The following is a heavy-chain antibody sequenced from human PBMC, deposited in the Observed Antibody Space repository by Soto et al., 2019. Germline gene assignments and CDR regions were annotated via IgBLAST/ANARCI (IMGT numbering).Heavy chain of an antibody. CDR2: FIAMLGTP. V-gene: IGHV1-69*01. CDR3: ATGAMANFDY. J-gene: IGHJ4*02. D-gene: IGHD5-18*01. CDR1: GGTFGSQG. Sequence: ASVKVSCKASGGTFGSQGIAWVRQAPGQGLEWMGGFIAMLGTPTYAKKVQGRATITADESLTSSYLELRSLRSEDTAVYFCATGAMANFDYWGQGIVVTVAA.